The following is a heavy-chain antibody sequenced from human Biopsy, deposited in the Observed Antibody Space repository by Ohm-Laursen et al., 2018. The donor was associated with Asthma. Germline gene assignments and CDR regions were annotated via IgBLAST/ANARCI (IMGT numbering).Heavy chain of an antibody. D-gene: IGHD4-23*01. CDR3: ARAYGGSFFSGSFDI. CDR1: GFAVSRDH. Sequence: SLRLSCAASGFAVSRDHMFWVRRAPGKGLEWVSVIYSGGTSHTADSVRGRFTISRDYSKNTLYLQMHSLRAEDTAVYYCARAYGGSFFSGSFDIWGQGTMVTVSS. V-gene: IGHV3-53*01. J-gene: IGHJ3*02. CDR2: IYSGGTS.